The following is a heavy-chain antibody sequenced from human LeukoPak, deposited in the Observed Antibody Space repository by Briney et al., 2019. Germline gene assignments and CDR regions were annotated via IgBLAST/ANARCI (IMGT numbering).Heavy chain of an antibody. Sequence: ASVKVSCKASGYTFTSYDINWVRQATGQGLEWMGWINPNSINTGYAQKFQGRFTMTRNTSISTAYMELSSLRSEDTAVYYCARGSSLRYFDWLTPTDSRDFDYWGQGTLVTVSS. CDR2: INPNSINT. J-gene: IGHJ4*02. CDR3: ARGSSLRYFDWLTPTDSRDFDY. V-gene: IGHV1-8*01. CDR1: GYTFTSYD. D-gene: IGHD3-9*01.